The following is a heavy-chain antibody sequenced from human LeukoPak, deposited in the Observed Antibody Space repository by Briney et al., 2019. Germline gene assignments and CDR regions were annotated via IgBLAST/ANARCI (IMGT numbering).Heavy chain of an antibody. V-gene: IGHV4-4*02. CDR3: ARVSASGDFFDY. CDR1: GGSISSSNW. J-gene: IGHJ4*02. Sequence: SETLSLTCAVSGGSISSSNWWSWVRQPPGKGLEWIGEIYHSGSTNYNPSLKSRVTISVDKSKNQFSQKLSSVTAAHTAVYFCARVSASGDFFDYWGQGTLVTVSS. CDR2: IYHSGST. D-gene: IGHD2-21*01.